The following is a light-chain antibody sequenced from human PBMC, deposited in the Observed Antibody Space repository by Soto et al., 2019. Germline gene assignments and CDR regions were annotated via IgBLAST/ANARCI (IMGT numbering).Light chain of an antibody. CDR2: EVS. CDR3: TSYTNRSTLL. V-gene: IGLV2-14*01. Sequence: QSALTQPASVSGSPGQSITISCTGTSSDVGVFNYVSWYQQHPGKAPRLMIYEVSNRPSGVSLRFSGSKSGNTASLTISGLQTEDEADYYCTSYTNRSTLLLGGGTKLTVL. CDR1: SSDVGVFNY. J-gene: IGLJ2*01.